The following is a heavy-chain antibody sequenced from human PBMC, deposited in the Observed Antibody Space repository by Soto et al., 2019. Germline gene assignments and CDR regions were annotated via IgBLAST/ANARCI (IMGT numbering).Heavy chain of an antibody. Sequence: SETLSLTCTVSGGSISSYYWSWIRQPPGKGLEWIGYIYYSGSTNYNPSLKSRVTISVDTSKNQFSLKLSSVTAADTAVYYCARTGRGYSYDLDYWGQGTLVTVS. CDR3: ARTGRGYSYDLDY. CDR2: IYYSGST. J-gene: IGHJ4*02. V-gene: IGHV4-59*01. CDR1: GGSISSYY. D-gene: IGHD5-18*01.